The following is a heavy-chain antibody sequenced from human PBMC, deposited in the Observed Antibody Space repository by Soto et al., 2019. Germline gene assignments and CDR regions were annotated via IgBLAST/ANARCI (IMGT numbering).Heavy chain of an antibody. D-gene: IGHD2-2*01. V-gene: IGHV3-53*01. Sequence: VQLVESGGGVVQPGRSLRLSCAASGFAVNSDYMSWVRQAPGKGLEWVSVIFGGGSTHYSDSVKGRFTISRDNSKNTVFLQMNSLRAEDTAVYYCVRTSSYWGQGTRVIVSS. CDR3: VRTSSY. CDR2: IFGGGST. J-gene: IGHJ4*02. CDR1: GFAVNSDY.